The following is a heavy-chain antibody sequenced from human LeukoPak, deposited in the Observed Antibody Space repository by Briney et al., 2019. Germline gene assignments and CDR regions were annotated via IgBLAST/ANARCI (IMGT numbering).Heavy chain of an antibody. D-gene: IGHD2-2*01. J-gene: IGHJ5*02. CDR2: INPNSGGT. CDR3: ARSVADLGASYRSSTSCSYNWFDP. Sequence: ASVKVSCKASGYTFTGYYMHWVRQAPGQGLEWMGWINPNSGGTDYAQKFQGRVTMTRDTSISTAYMELSRLRSDDTAVYYCARSVADLGASYRSSTSCSYNWFDPWGQGTLVTVSS. V-gene: IGHV1-2*02. CDR1: GYTFTGYY.